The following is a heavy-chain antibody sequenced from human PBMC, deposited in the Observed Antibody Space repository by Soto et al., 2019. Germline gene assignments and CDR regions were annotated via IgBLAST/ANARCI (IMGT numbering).Heavy chain of an antibody. Sequence: PSETLSLTCAVYGGSFSGYYWSWIRQPPWKGLEWIGEINHSGSTNYNPSLKSRVTISVDTSKNQFSLKLSSVTAADTAVYYCARRRHIVVVTAILWFDPWGQGTLVTVS. CDR1: GGSFSGYY. CDR3: ARRRHIVVVTAILWFDP. V-gene: IGHV4-34*01. D-gene: IGHD2-21*02. CDR2: INHSGST. J-gene: IGHJ5*02.